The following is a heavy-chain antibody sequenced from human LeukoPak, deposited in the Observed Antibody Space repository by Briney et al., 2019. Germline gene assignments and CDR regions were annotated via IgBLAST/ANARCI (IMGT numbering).Heavy chain of an antibody. Sequence: SETLSLTCTVSGDSISSYYWSWIRQPPGKGLEWIGYIYYSGSTNYNPSLKSRVTISVDTSKNQFSLKLSSVTAADTAVYYCATGYCSGGSCLFDYWGQGTLVTVSS. CDR1: GDSISSYY. J-gene: IGHJ4*02. D-gene: IGHD2-15*01. CDR3: ATGYCSGGSCLFDY. V-gene: IGHV4-59*01. CDR2: IYYSGST.